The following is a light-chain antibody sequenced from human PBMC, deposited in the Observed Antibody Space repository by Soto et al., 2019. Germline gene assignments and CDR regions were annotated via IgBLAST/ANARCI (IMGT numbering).Light chain of an antibody. CDR1: KLGDKY. CDR3: QAWDGSHVV. Sequence: SYELTQPPSVSVSPGQTASITCSGDKLGDKYACWYQQKPGQSPVLVIYQDNKRPSGIPERFSGSNSGNTATLTISGTQAVDEADYYCQAWDGSHVVFGGGTKLTVL. V-gene: IGLV3-1*01. CDR2: QDN. J-gene: IGLJ2*01.